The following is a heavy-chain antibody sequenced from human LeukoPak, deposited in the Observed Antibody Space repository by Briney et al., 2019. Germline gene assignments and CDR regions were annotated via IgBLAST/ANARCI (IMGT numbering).Heavy chain of an antibody. J-gene: IGHJ4*02. Sequence: SETLSLTCTVSAYSISSDYYWGWIRQPPGKGLEWIGSIYHSGSTYYNPSLKSRVTISVDTSKNQFSLKLSSVTAADTAVYYCARRILRYFDWFPTLYFDYWGQGTLVTVSS. D-gene: IGHD3-9*01. CDR1: AYSISSDYY. CDR3: ARRILRYFDWFPTLYFDY. CDR2: IYHSGST. V-gene: IGHV4-38-2*02.